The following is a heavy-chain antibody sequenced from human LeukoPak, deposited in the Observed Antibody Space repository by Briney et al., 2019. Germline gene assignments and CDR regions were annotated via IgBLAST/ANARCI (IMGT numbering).Heavy chain of an antibody. J-gene: IGHJ5*02. V-gene: IGHV3-23*01. CDR3: AKGCGGDCLRWFDP. D-gene: IGHD2-21*02. Sequence: ASLKVSCTASGYTFTSYYMHWVRQAPGQGLEWMGSISGSGGSTYYADSVKGRFTISRDNSKNTLYLQMNSLRAEDTAVYYCAKGCGGDCLRWFDPWGQGTLVTVSS. CDR1: GYTFTSYY. CDR2: ISGSGGST.